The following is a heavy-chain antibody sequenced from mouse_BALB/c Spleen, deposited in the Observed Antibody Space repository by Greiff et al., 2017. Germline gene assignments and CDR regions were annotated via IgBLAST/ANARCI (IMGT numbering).Heavy chain of an antibody. V-gene: IGHV5-17*02. CDR1: GFTFSSFG. CDR2: ISSGSSTI. J-gene: IGHJ2*01. Sequence: DVMLVESGGGLVQPGGSRKLSCAASGFTFSSFGMHWVRQAPEKGLEWVAYISSGSSTIYYADTVKGRFTISRDNPKNTLFLQMTSLRSEDTAMYYCARERQIHYYGYYFDYWGQGTTLTVSS. D-gene: IGHD1-2*01. CDR3: ARERQIHYYGYYFDY.